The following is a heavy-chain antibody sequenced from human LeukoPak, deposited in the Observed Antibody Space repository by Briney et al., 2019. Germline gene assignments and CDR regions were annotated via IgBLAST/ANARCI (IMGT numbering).Heavy chain of an antibody. CDR3: ARDPLDYSNNGHYFDY. J-gene: IGHJ4*02. CDR2: IYYSGRT. CDR1: GGSFSGYY. D-gene: IGHD4-11*01. V-gene: IGHV4-59*12. Sequence: SETLSLTCAVYGGSFSGYYWSWVRQHPGKGLEWIGFIYYSGRTYYNPSLKSRVTISVDTSKNQFSLKLNSVTAADTAVYYCARDPLDYSNNGHYFDYWGQGTLATVSS.